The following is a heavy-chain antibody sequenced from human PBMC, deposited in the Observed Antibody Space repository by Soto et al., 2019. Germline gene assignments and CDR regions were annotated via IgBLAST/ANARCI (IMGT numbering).Heavy chain of an antibody. CDR3: ARDPIYYGSGSYSPSLDY. D-gene: IGHD3-10*01. CDR1: GFTFSTYR. Sequence: GGSLRLSCAASGFTFSTYRMNWVRQAPGKGLEWVSSISSTSSYIYYADSVKGRFTISRDNTKNTLSLQMNSLRAEDTAVYYCARDPIYYGSGSYSPSLDYWGQGT. V-gene: IGHV3-21*01. J-gene: IGHJ4*02. CDR2: ISSTSSYI.